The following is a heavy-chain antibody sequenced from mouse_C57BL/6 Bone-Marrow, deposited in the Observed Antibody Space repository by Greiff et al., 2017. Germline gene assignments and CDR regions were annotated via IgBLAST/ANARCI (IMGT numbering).Heavy chain of an antibody. D-gene: IGHD1-1*01. J-gene: IGHJ4*01. Sequence: EVKLQESGPELVKPGASVKMSCKASGYTFTDYNMHWVKQSHGKSLEWIGYINPNNGGTSYNQKFKGKATLTVNQSSSTAYMELRSLTSEDSAVYYCARRPYYCSSYWVFMDYWGQGTSVTVSS. V-gene: IGHV1-22*01. CDR3: ARRPYYCSSYWVFMDY. CDR2: INPNNGGT. CDR1: GYTFTDYN.